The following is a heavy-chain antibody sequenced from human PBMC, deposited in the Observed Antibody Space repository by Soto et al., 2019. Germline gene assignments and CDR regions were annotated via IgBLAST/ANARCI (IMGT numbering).Heavy chain of an antibody. Sequence: EVQLVESGGGLVQPGGSQKLSCAASGFTLSGFDVHWVRQAAGEGLEWVARIKTKVESYATEYAASVKGRFSISRDDAKNTAYLEMNSLKTEDTAVYYCTRRHCSGGGCYSDFDFWGQGSLVTVSS. J-gene: IGHJ4*02. CDR2: IKTKVESYAT. CDR1: GFTLSGFD. D-gene: IGHD2-15*01. V-gene: IGHV3-73*01. CDR3: TRRHCSGGGCYSDFDF.